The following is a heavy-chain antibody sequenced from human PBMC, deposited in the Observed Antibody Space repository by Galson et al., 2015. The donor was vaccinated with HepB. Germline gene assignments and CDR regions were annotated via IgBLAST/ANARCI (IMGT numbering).Heavy chain of an antibody. D-gene: IGHD2-2*01. J-gene: IGHJ2*01. CDR1: GGSISSYY. CDR2: IYYSGST. Sequence: SETLSLTCTVSGGSISSYYWSWIRQPPGKGLEWIGYIYYSGSTNYNPSLKSRVTISVDTSKNQFSLKLSSVTATDTAVYYCARGRVVVVPAAPSYWYFDLWGRGTLVTVSS. V-gene: IGHV4-59*01. CDR3: ARGRVVVVPAAPSYWYFDL.